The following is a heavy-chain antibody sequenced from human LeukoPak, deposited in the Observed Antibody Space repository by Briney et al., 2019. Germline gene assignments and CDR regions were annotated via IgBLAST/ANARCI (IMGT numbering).Heavy chain of an antibody. Sequence: PSETLSLTCTVSGGSISSSSYYWSWIRQPPGKGLEWIGEINHSGSTNYNPSLKSRVTISVDTSKNQFSLKLSSVTAADTAVYYCARGWYSGWFDYWGQGTLVTVSS. CDR2: INHSGST. CDR3: ARGWYSGWFDY. J-gene: IGHJ4*02. D-gene: IGHD1-26*01. V-gene: IGHV4-39*07. CDR1: GGSISSSSYY.